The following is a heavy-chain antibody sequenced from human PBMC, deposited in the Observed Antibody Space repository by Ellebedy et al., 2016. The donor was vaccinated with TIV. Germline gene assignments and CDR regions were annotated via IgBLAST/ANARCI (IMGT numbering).Heavy chain of an antibody. D-gene: IGHD6-19*01. Sequence: MPSETLSLTCTVSGGSISSYYWSWIRQPPGKGLEWIGYIYYSGSTNYNPSLKSRVTIAVDTSKKQISLKLSSVTAADTAVYYCAESSGWDRFDYWGQGTLVTVSS. CDR2: IYYSGST. CDR1: GGSISSYY. J-gene: IGHJ4*02. CDR3: AESSGWDRFDY. V-gene: IGHV4-59*01.